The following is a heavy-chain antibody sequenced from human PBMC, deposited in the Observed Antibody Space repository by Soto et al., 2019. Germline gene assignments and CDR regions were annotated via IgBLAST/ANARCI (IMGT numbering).Heavy chain of an antibody. Sequence: GASVKVSCKASGYTFTSYDINWVRQATGQGLEWMGWMNPNSGNTGYAQKFQGRVTMTRNTSISTAYMELSSLRSEDTAVYYCARGLSFLRAWMAHCDYWGLGTLVSVS. CDR1: GYTFTSYD. CDR2: MNPNSGNT. J-gene: IGHJ4*02. CDR3: ARGLSFLRAWMAHCDY. V-gene: IGHV1-8*01. D-gene: IGHD3-3*01.